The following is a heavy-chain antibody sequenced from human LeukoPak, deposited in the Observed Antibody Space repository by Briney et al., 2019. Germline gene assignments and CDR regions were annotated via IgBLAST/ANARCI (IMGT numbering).Heavy chain of an antibody. CDR2: IYISGST. D-gene: IGHD3-16*01. CDR1: GGSISSGSYY. CDR3: ARAPSEGGTDDAFDM. V-gene: IGHV4-61*02. J-gene: IGHJ3*02. Sequence: SQTLSLTCAVSGGSISSGSYYWSWIRQPAGKGREWIGRIYISGSTNYNPSLKSRVTISVDTSKNQFSLKVRSVTAADTAVYFCARAPSEGGTDDAFDMWGQGTMVTVSS.